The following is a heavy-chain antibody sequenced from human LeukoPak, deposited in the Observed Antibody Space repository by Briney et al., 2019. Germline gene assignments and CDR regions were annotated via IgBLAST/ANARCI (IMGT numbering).Heavy chain of an antibody. J-gene: IGHJ6*02. V-gene: IGHV1-69*13. CDR1: GYIFTSNY. CDR2: IIPIFGTA. D-gene: IGHD3-3*01. CDR3: ARVFKGYDFWSGYPDYYYYGMDV. Sequence: GASVKVSCKASGYIFTSNYIHWVRQAPGQGLEWMGGIIPIFGTANYAQKFQGRVTITADESTSTAYMELSSLRSEDTAVYYCARVFKGYDFWSGYPDYYYYGMDVWGQGTTVTVSS.